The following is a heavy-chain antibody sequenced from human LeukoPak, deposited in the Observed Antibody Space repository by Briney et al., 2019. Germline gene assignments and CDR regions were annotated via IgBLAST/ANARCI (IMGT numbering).Heavy chain of an antibody. V-gene: IGHV6-1*01. CDR2: ANYRSKWYY. D-gene: IGHD2-15*01. CDR3: VGCSGGSCHSGAFEI. J-gene: IGHJ3*02. Sequence: KTSQTLSLTCAISGDSVSRNSATWNWIRQSPSRGLEWLARANYRSKWYYDYAVSVKIRMSINTDSSKNQFTLQLNSVTPEDTAVYYCVGCSGGSCHSGAFEIWGQGTMVTVSS. CDR1: GDSVSRNSAT.